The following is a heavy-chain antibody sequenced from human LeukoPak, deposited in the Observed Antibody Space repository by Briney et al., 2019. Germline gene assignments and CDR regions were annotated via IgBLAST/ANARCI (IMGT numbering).Heavy chain of an antibody. Sequence: GGSLRLSCAVSGITLSNYGMSWVRQAPGKGLEWVSGLSAGGGFSYYAGSVKGRFTISGDQSKSTLYLQMNSLRAEDTAEYYCARGLLGGYDPPFDHWGQGTLVTVSP. CDR2: LSAGGGFS. CDR3: ARGLLGGYDPPFDH. D-gene: IGHD5-12*01. CDR1: GITLSNYG. V-gene: IGHV3-23*01. J-gene: IGHJ4*02.